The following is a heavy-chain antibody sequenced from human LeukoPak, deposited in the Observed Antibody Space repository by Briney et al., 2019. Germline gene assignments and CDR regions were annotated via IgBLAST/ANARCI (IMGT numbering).Heavy chain of an antibody. CDR1: GYTFTSYD. V-gene: IGHV1-2*02. CDR3: ARGQTGCSGGSCYSHYYYYMDV. D-gene: IGHD2-15*01. CDR2: INPNSGGT. J-gene: IGHJ6*03. Sequence: ASVKVSCKASGYTFTSYDINWVRQAPGQGLEWMGWINPNSGGTNYAQKFQGRVTMTRDTSISTAYMELSRLRSDDTAVYYCARGQTGCSGGSCYSHYYYYMDVWGKGTTVAISS.